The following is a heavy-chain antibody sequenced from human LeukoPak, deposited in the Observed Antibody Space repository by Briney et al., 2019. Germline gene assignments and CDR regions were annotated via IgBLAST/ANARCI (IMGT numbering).Heavy chain of an antibody. CDR3: AKLDDSSGFADY. J-gene: IGHJ4*02. V-gene: IGHV3-30-3*02. CDR1: GFTFSSYA. D-gene: IGHD3-22*01. Sequence: PGGSLRLSCAASGFTFSSYAMHWVRQAPGKGLEWVAVISYDGSNKYYADSVKGRFTISRDNSKNTLYLQMNSLRAEDTAVYYCAKLDDSSGFADYWGQGTLVTVSS. CDR2: ISYDGSNK.